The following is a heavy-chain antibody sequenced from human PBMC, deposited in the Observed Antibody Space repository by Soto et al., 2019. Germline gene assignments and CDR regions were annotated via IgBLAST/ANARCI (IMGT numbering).Heavy chain of an antibody. CDR2: ISYDGSNK. CDR3: ARDLEVAVAGA. Sequence: QVQLVESGGGVVQPGRSLRLSCAASGFTFSSYAMHWVRQAPGKGLEWVAVISYDGSNKYYADSVKGRFTISRDNSKNTQYLQMNSLGAEDTGVYCCARDLEVAVAGAWGQGTLVTVSS. V-gene: IGHV3-30-3*01. D-gene: IGHD6-19*01. CDR1: GFTFSSYA. J-gene: IGHJ5*02.